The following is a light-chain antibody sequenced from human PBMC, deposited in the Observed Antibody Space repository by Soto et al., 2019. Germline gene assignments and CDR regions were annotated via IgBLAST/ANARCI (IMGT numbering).Light chain of an antibody. V-gene: IGKV3-15*01. Sequence: EIVLTQSPATLSVSPGERASLSCRASQSVSSNLAWYQQKPGLAPRLLIYGASTRATGVPARFSGSGSGTLFTLTISSLQSEDFEVYYCHQLSHWPWTFGQGTKVDI. J-gene: IGKJ1*01. CDR2: GAS. CDR1: QSVSSN. CDR3: HQLSHWPWT.